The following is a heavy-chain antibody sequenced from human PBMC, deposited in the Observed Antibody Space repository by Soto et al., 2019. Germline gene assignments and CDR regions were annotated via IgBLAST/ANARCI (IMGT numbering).Heavy chain of an antibody. CDR1: GYTFTGYY. D-gene: IGHD6-19*01. Sequence: ASVKVSCKASGYTFTGYYMHWVRQAPGQGLEWMGWINPNSGGTNYAQKFQGWVTMTRDTSISTAYMELSRLRSDDTAVYYCARGFSSGWSNSYYYYGMDVWGQGTTVTVSS. CDR3: ARGFSSGWSNSYYYYGMDV. V-gene: IGHV1-2*04. J-gene: IGHJ6*02. CDR2: INPNSGGT.